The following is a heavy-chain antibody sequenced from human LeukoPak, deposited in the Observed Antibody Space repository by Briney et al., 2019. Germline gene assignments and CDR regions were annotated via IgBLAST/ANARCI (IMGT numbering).Heavy chain of an antibody. CDR1: GFTFSSYA. Sequence: GGSLRLSCAASGFTFSSYAMSWVRQAPGKGLEWVSAISGSGGSTYYADSVKGRFTISRDNSKNTLYLQMNSLRAEDTAVYYCAKDSLYGSPGDYYYYYGMDVWGQGTTVTVSS. CDR2: ISGSGGST. CDR3: AKDSLYGSPGDYYYYYGMDV. J-gene: IGHJ6*02. D-gene: IGHD3-10*01. V-gene: IGHV3-23*01.